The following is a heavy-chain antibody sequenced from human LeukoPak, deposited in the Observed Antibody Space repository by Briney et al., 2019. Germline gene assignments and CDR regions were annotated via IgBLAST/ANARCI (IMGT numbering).Heavy chain of an antibody. D-gene: IGHD6-6*01. V-gene: IGHV4-34*01. J-gene: IGHJ4*02. CDR2: INHSGST. CDR1: GGSFSGYY. CDR3: ARDAPPFRIAARRDSGGDY. Sequence: PSETLSLTCAVYGGSFSGYYWSWIHQPPGKGLEWIGEINHSGSTNYNPSLKSRVTISVDTSKNQFSLKLSSVTAADTAVYYCARDAPPFRIAARRDSGGDYWGQGTLVTVSS.